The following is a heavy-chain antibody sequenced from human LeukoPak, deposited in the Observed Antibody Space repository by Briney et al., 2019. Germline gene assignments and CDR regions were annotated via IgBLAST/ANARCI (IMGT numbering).Heavy chain of an antibody. Sequence: GGSLRLSCAASGFTFSSYSMNWVRQAPGKGLEWVSSISSSSYIYYADSVKGRFTISRDNAKNSLYLQMNSLRAEDAAVYYCARDLNYYDFWSGYYPPDAFDIWGQGTMVTVSS. CDR2: ISSSSYI. J-gene: IGHJ3*02. D-gene: IGHD3-3*01. CDR1: GFTFSSYS. CDR3: ARDLNYYDFWSGYYPPDAFDI. V-gene: IGHV3-21*01.